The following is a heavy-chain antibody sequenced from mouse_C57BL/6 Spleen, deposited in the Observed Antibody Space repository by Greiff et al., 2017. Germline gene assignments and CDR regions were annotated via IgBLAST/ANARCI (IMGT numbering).Heavy chain of an antibody. CDR2: IYPGSGST. CDR1: GYTFTSYW. V-gene: IGHV1-55*01. Sequence: VQLQQPGAELVKPGASVSMSCKASGYTFTSYWITWVKQRPGQGLAWLGDIYPGSGSTNYKDKFKSKATLTVDTSCSTAYIQLSSLTAEDSAVYYWARSGYDGYPSFAYWGQGTLVTVSA. J-gene: IGHJ3*01. D-gene: IGHD2-3*01. CDR3: ARSGYDGYPSFAY.